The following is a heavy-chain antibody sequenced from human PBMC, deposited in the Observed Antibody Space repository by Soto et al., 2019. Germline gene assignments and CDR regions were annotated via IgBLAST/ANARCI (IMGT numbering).Heavy chain of an antibody. CDR1: GFTFSSYA. Sequence: GGSLRLSCAASGFTFSSYAMHWVRQAPGKGLEWVAVISYDGSNKYYADSVKGRFTISRDNSKNTLYLQMNSLRAEDTAVYYCASEWDGYDSSGSDYWGQGTLVTVSS. J-gene: IGHJ4*02. D-gene: IGHD3-22*01. CDR3: ASEWDGYDSSGSDY. V-gene: IGHV3-30-3*01. CDR2: ISYDGSNK.